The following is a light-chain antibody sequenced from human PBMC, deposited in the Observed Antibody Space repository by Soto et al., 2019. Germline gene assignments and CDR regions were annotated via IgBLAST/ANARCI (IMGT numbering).Light chain of an antibody. V-gene: IGKV3-11*01. CDR1: QSVSSY. CDR2: DTS. J-gene: IGKJ4*01. Sequence: EIVLTQSPATLSLSPGERATLSCRASQSVSSYLACYQQKPGQAPTLIIDDTSNRATGIPAKFSGSGSGTDFTLTISSLEPEDFAVYYCHQRSNWPRTFGGGTKVEIK. CDR3: HQRSNWPRT.